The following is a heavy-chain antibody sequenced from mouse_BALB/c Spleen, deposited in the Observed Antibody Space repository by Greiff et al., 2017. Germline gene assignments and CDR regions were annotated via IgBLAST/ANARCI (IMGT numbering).Heavy chain of an antibody. D-gene: IGHD2-13*01. V-gene: IGHV1-14*01. CDR3: ARGGVIGAMDY. J-gene: IGHJ4*01. CDR2: INPYNDGT. CDR1: GYTFTSYV. Sequence: EVQRVESGPELVKPGASVKMSCKASGYTFTSYVMHWVKQKPGQGLEWIGYINPYNDGTKYNEKFKGKATLTSDKSSSTAYMELSSLTSEDSAVYYCARGGVIGAMDYWGQGTSVTVSS.